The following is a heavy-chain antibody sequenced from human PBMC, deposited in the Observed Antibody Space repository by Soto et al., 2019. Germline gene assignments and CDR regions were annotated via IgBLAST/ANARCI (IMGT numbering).Heavy chain of an antibody. J-gene: IGHJ6*03. CDR1: GFTFSSYA. D-gene: IGHD4-17*01. V-gene: IGHV3-23*01. Sequence: TGGSLRLSCAASGFTFSSYAMSWVRQAPGKGLEWVSAISGSGGSTYYADSVKGRFTISRDNSKNTLYLQMNSLRAEDTAVYYCASSVTAPYYYYYYYMDVWGKGTTVTVSS. CDR2: ISGSGGST. CDR3: ASSVTAPYYYYYYYMDV.